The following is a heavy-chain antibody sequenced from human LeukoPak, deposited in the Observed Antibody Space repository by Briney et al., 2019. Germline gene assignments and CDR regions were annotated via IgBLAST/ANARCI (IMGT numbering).Heavy chain of an antibody. D-gene: IGHD6-13*01. CDR1: GLSLISDQ. V-gene: IGHV4-59*01. Sequence: AEALFLACSVTGLSLISDQWGSVRPPPGQGVHGVGCIYYSVNPNYYPSLKSRVTISVDTSKNQFSLKLSSVTAADTAVYYCARGLILNGQLAYFDYWGQGTLVTVSS. CDR2: IYYSVNP. J-gene: IGHJ4*02. CDR3: ARGLILNGQLAYFDY.